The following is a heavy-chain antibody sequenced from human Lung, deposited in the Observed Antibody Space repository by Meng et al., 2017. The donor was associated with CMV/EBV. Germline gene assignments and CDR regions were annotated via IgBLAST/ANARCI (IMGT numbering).Heavy chain of an antibody. Sequence: ISCRVFGYSFTSYWIGWLREMPGKGLEWMGIIYPGDSDTRDGPSFQGQVTISVDKSISTAYLEWSSMKASDTAMYYCARQPNNWFDPWGQGTLVTVSS. CDR3: ARQPNNWFDP. CDR2: IYPGDSDT. V-gene: IGHV5-51*01. J-gene: IGHJ5*02. CDR1: GYSFTSYW.